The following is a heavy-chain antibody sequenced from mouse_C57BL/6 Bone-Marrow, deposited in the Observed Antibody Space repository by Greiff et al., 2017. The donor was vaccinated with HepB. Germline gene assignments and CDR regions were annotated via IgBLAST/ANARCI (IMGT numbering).Heavy chain of an antibody. CDR3: ARGAYYGNYPYYFDY. J-gene: IGHJ2*01. CDR2: INPNNGGT. CDR1: GYTFTDYY. Sequence: EVQLQQSGPELVKPGASVKISCKASGYTFTDYYMNWVKQSHGKSLEWIGDINPNNGGTSYNQKFKGKATLTVDKSSSTAYMELRSLTSEDSAVYYCARGAYYGNYPYYFDYWGQGTTLTVSS. D-gene: IGHD2-1*01. V-gene: IGHV1-26*01.